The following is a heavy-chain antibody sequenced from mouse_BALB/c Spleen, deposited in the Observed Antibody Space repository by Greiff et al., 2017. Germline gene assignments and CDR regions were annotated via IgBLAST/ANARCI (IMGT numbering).Heavy chain of an antibody. Sequence: VKLMESGPGLVAPSQSLSITCTVSGFSLTGYGVNWVRQPPGKGLEWLGMIWGDGSTDYNSALKSRLSISKDNSKSQVFLKMNSLQTDDTARYYCARERNYYGTFYYAMDYWGQGTSVTVSS. CDR1: GFSLTGYG. CDR2: IWGDGST. V-gene: IGHV2-6-7*01. CDR3: ARERNYYGTFYYAMDY. D-gene: IGHD1-1*01. J-gene: IGHJ4*01.